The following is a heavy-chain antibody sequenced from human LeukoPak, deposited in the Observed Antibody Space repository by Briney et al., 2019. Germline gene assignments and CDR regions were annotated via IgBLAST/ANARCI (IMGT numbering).Heavy chain of an antibody. J-gene: IGHJ4*02. CDR3: ARGRGAYGSGSYY. CDR1: GFTFIDYY. V-gene: IGHV3-11*04. D-gene: IGHD3-10*01. CDR2: ISSRGIVI. Sequence: KAGGSLRLSCAASGFTFIDYYMTWIRQAPGKGLEWISYISSRGIVIHYADSVKGRFTISRDNSENTLYLQMNNLRAEDTAVYYCARGRGAYGSGSYYWGQGTLVTVSS.